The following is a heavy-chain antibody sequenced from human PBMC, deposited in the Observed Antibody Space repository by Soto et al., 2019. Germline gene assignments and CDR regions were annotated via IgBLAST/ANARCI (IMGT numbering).Heavy chain of an antibody. CDR3: AREPASELNWFDP. CDR2: ISSSSSTI. Sequence: GGSLRLSCAASGVTFNSYSMNWVRQAPGKGLEWVSYISSSSSTIYYADSVKGRFTISRDNAKNSLYLQMNSLRDEDTAVYYCAREPASELNWFDPWGQGTLVTVSS. J-gene: IGHJ5*02. V-gene: IGHV3-48*02. CDR1: GVTFNSYS. D-gene: IGHD1-7*01.